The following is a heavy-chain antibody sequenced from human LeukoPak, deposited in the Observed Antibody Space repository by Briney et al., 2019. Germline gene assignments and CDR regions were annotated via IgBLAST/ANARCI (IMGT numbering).Heavy chain of an antibody. V-gene: IGHV1-2*02. Sequence: ASVKVSCKASGYTFTGYFIHWVRQAPGQGLERMGWINPDSGGTNYAQKFQGRVTMTRDTSISTAYMELSRLRSDDSAIYYCARGRGSWYDSSGSPYIRFDYWGQGTLVTVSS. D-gene: IGHD3-22*01. CDR1: GYTFTGYF. CDR3: ARGRGSWYDSSGSPYIRFDY. CDR2: INPDSGGT. J-gene: IGHJ4*02.